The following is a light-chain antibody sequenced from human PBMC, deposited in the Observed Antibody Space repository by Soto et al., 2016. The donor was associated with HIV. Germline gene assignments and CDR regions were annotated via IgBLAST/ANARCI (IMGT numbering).Light chain of an antibody. CDR2: NVS. CDR3: MQGTHWPWT. Sequence: DVVLTQTPLSQPVTLGQPASISCRSSQSLVHSDGNTYLNWFQQRPGQSPRRLIYNVSKRDSGVPDRFSGSGSGTDFTLKISRVEAEDVGVYYCMQGTHWPWTFGQGTKVEIK. V-gene: IGKV2-30*02. CDR1: QSLVHSDGNTY. J-gene: IGKJ1*01.